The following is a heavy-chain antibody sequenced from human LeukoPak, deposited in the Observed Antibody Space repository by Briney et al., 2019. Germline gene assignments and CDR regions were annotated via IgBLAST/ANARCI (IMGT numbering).Heavy chain of an antibody. CDR2: INPSGGST. J-gene: IGHJ6*03. CDR3: ARDWSRVTATYYMDV. CDR1: GYTFTSYY. V-gene: IGHV1-46*01. D-gene: IGHD2-21*02. Sequence: ASVKVSCKASGYTFTSYYMHWVRQAPGQGLEWMGIINPSGGSTSYAQKFQGRVTMTRDMSTSTVYMELSSLRSEDTAVYYCARDWSRVTATYYMDVWGKGTTVTVSS.